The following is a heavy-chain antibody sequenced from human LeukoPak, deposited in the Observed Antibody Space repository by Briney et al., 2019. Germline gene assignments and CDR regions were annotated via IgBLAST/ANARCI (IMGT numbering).Heavy chain of an antibody. Sequence: QTGGSLRLSCAASGFTFSSYAMSWVRQAPGKGLEWVSAISGSGGSTYYADSVKGRFTISRDNSKNTLYLQMNSLRAEDTAVYYCARIGEDYDFWSGYRWFDPWGQGTLVTVSS. CDR1: GFTFSSYA. J-gene: IGHJ5*02. D-gene: IGHD3-3*01. CDR2: ISGSGGST. V-gene: IGHV3-23*01. CDR3: ARIGEDYDFWSGYRWFDP.